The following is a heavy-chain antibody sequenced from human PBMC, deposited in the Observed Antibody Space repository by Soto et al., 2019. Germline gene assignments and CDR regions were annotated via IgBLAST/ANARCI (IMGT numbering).Heavy chain of an antibody. J-gene: IGHJ5*02. CDR1: GFTVSSIY. Sequence: PGGSLRLSCATSGFTVSSIYMSWVRQAPGKGLEWVSVIYAGGSTYYADSVKGRFTISRDNAKNTLYLQMNRLRVEDTAVYYCAREFCSSPTCPWGQGTLVTVSS. CDR3: AREFCSSPTCP. D-gene: IGHD2-2*01. CDR2: IYAGGST. V-gene: IGHV3-53*01.